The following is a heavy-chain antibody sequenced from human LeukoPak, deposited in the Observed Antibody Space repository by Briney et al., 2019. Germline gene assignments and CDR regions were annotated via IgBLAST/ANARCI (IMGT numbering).Heavy chain of an antibody. CDR1: GFTFSSYG. CDR3: ARGPCGDDCFSYWYFDL. J-gene: IGHJ2*01. V-gene: IGHV3-30*03. Sequence: GGSLRLSCAASGFTFSSYGMHWVRQAPGKGLEWVAVISYDGSNKYYADSVKGRFTISRDNSKNTLYLQMNSLRAEDTAVYYCARGPCGDDCFSYWYFDLWGRGTLVTVSS. CDR2: ISYDGSNK. D-gene: IGHD2-21*02.